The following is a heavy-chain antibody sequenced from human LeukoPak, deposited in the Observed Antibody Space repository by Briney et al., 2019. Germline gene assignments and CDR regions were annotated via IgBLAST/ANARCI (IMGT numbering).Heavy chain of an antibody. CDR3: AKDAQVWFGELPPTSLDY. D-gene: IGHD3-10*01. CDR2: ISYDGSNK. CDR1: GFTFSSYG. Sequence: GGSLRLSCAASGFTFSSYGMHWVRQAPGKGLEWVAVISYDGSNKYYADSVKGRFTISRDNSKNTLYLQMNSLRAEDTAVYYCAKDAQVWFGELPPTSLDYWGQGTLVTVSS. V-gene: IGHV3-30*18. J-gene: IGHJ4*02.